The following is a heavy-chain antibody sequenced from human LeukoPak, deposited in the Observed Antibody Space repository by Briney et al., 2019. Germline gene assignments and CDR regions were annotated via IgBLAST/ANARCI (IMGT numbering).Heavy chain of an antibody. V-gene: IGHV4-61*02. CDR2: IYTSGST. Sequence: PSETLSLTCTVSGGSISSSSYCWGWIRQPAGEGLEWIGRIYTSGSTNYNPSLKSRVTISVDTSKNQFSLKLSSVTAADTAVYYCARAPYGDYGDAFDIWGQGTMVTVSS. D-gene: IGHD4-17*01. J-gene: IGHJ3*02. CDR1: GGSISSSSYC. CDR3: ARAPYGDYGDAFDI.